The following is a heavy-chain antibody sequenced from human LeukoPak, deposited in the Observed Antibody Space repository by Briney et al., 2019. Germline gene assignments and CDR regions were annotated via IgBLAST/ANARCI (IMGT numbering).Heavy chain of an antibody. CDR3: AKIGYCSSASCLGDTFEI. J-gene: IGHJ3*02. Sequence: GGSMRLSCAAAGSIFSNYGMHWVRQAPGKGLEWVAFIRYDGSNKYYVDSVKGRFIISRDNSKNTLYLQMKSMRPDDTDVYYCAKIGYCSSASCLGDTFEIWGRGTMVTVSS. D-gene: IGHD2-2*01. CDR2: IRYDGSNK. CDR1: GSIFSNYG. V-gene: IGHV3-30*02.